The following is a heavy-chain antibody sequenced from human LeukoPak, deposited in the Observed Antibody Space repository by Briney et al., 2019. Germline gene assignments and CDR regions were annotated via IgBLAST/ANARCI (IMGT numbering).Heavy chain of an antibody. Sequence: RTSETLSLTCTVSDYSISSGYFWGCIRQPPGKGLEWIGSIYHSGSTYYNPSLKSRVTLPVDTPKNQFSLQLSSVTAADTAVYFCARVSVTTGRLDYWGQGTLVTISS. J-gene: IGHJ4*02. CDR2: IYHSGST. D-gene: IGHD4-17*01. CDR3: ARVSVTTGRLDY. CDR1: DYSISSGYF. V-gene: IGHV4-38-2*02.